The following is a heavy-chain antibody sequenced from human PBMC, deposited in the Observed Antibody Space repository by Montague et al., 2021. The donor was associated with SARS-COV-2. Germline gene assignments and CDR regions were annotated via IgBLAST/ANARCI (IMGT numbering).Heavy chain of an antibody. V-gene: IGHV4-4*02. Sequence: SETLSLTCTVSGDSVSSSYWCSWVRPAPGKGLEWIGEIFHTEATNYNPSLKSRVIISLDKSKNQFSLNLNSVTAADTAVYFCASALAHFDYWGQGTLVTVSS. J-gene: IGHJ4*02. CDR2: IFHTEAT. D-gene: IGHD2-21*01. CDR3: ASALAHFDY. CDR1: GDSVSSSYW.